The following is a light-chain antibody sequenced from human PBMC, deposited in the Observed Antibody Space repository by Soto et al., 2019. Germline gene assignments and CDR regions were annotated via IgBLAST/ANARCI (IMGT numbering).Light chain of an antibody. Sequence: DIQMTQSPSSLSSSLGERVTITCRASQSIRSSLNWYQQKPGKAPKLLIYAASSFQSGVPSRFSGSGSGTDFTLTISSLKSEDFATYYCQQNYSTPQTFGQGTKVDIK. CDR2: AAS. V-gene: IGKV1-39*01. CDR3: QQNYSTPQT. J-gene: IGKJ1*01. CDR1: QSIRSS.